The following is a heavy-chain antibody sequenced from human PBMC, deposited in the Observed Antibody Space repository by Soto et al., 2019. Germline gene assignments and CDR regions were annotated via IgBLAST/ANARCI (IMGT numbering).Heavy chain of an antibody. V-gene: IGHV1-8*02. CDR3: ARGVYGGGRVSDY. CDR1: GYTFTSYD. D-gene: IGHD4-17*01. Sequence: QVPLVQSGAEVKNPGASVRVSCKASGYTFTSYDINWVRQAAGQGLEWMGWMNPISGNTGYAEKFQGRVTMTGDTSISTAYMALSSLRTEDTGVYYCARGVYGGGRVSDYWCQGTRVTVSS. CDR2: MNPISGNT. J-gene: IGHJ4*02.